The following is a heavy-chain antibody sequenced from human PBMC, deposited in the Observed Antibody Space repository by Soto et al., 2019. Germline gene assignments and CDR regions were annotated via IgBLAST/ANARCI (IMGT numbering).Heavy chain of an antibody. CDR1: GGTFSSYT. J-gene: IGHJ2*01. CDR3: ARGNHRWLQLWYFDL. CDR2: IIPIFGTA. V-gene: IGHV1-69*12. D-gene: IGHD5-12*01. Sequence: QVQLVQSGAEVKKPGSSVTVSCKASGGTFSSYTISWVRQAPGQGLEWMGGIIPIFGTANYAQKFQGRVTINGDESTSTAYMELSSLRSEDTAVYYCARGNHRWLQLWYFDLWGRGTLVTVSS.